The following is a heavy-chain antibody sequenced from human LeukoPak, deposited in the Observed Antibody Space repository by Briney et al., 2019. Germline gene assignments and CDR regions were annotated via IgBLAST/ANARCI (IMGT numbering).Heavy chain of an antibody. V-gene: IGHV3-43*01. CDR2: ISWDGGST. Sequence: GGSLRLSCAASGFTVSSNYMSWVRQAPGKGLEWVSLISWDGGSTYYADSVKGRFTISRDNSKNSLYLQMNSLRTEDTALYYCAKSPPHYGMDVWGQGTTVTVSS. CDR3: AKSPPHYGMDV. CDR1: GFTVSSNY. J-gene: IGHJ6*02.